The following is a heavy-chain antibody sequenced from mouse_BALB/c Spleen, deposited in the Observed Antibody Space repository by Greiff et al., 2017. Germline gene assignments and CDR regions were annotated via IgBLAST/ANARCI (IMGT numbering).Heavy chain of an antibody. Sequence: EVNVVESGGDLVKPGGSLKLSCAATGFTFSSYGMSWVRQTPDKRLEWVATISSGGSYTYYPDSVKGRFTISRDNAKNTLYLQMSSLKSEDTAMYYCASQLTDYFDYWGQGTTLTVSS. J-gene: IGHJ2*01. CDR1: GFTFSSYG. CDR2: ISSGGSYT. D-gene: IGHD4-1*01. CDR3: ASQLTDYFDY. V-gene: IGHV5-6*01.